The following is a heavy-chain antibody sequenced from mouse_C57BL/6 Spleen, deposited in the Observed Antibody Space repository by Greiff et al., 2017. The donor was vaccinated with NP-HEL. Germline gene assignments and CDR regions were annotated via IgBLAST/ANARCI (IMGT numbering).Heavy chain of an antibody. CDR1: GFTFSDYY. CDR2: INYDGSST. V-gene: IGHV5-16*01. CDR3: ARDRGSSLPYFDY. D-gene: IGHD1-1*01. J-gene: IGHJ2*01. Sequence: DVKLVESEGGLVQPGSSMKLSCTASGFTFSDYYMAWVRQVPEKGLEWVANINYDGSSTYYLDSLKSRFIISRANAKNILYLQMSSLKSEDTATYYCARDRGSSLPYFDYWGQGTTLTVSS.